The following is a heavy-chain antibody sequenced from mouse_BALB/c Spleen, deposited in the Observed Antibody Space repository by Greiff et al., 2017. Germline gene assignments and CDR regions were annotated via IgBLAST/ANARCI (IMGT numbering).Heavy chain of an antibody. Sequence: EVNLVESGPGLVKPSQSLSLTCTVTGYSITSDYAWNWIRQFPGNKLEWMGYISYSGSTSYNPSLKSRISITRDTSKNRFFLQLNSVTTEDTATYYCARGNLYAMDYWGQGTSVTVSS. V-gene: IGHV3-2*02. J-gene: IGHJ4*01. CDR3: ARGNLYAMDY. D-gene: IGHD2-1*01. CDR2: ISYSGST. CDR1: GYSITSDYA.